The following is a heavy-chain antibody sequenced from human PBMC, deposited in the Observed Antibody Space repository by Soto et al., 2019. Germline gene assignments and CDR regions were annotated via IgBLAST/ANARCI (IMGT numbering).Heavy chain of an antibody. CDR3: AKEGGQLVRKGWFDP. Sequence: EGSLRLSCAASGFTYSSYAMSWVRQAPGKGLEWVSAISGSGGSTYYADSVKGRFTISRDNSKNTLYLQMNSLRAEDTAVYYCAKEGGQLVRKGWFDPWGQGTLVSVSS. D-gene: IGHD6-13*01. V-gene: IGHV3-23*01. CDR2: ISGSGGST. CDR1: GFTYSSYA. J-gene: IGHJ5*02.